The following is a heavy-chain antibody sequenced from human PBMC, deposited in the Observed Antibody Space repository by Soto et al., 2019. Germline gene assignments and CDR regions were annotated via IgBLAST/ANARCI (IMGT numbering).Heavy chain of an antibody. CDR3: ASAAVTGTAGLDF. J-gene: IGHJ4*02. D-gene: IGHD6-19*01. Sequence: ASLKVSWKSSGYAFSGFYSHWVRQAPGQGLEWMGWINPNSGGTKSAEKFQGRVTMTRDTSISTAYMELSRLTSDDTAVYYCASAAVTGTAGLDFWGQGTQVTVSS. CDR2: INPNSGGT. CDR1: GYAFSGFY. V-gene: IGHV1-2*02.